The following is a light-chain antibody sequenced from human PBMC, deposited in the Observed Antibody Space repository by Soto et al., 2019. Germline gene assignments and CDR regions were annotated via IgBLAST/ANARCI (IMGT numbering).Light chain of an antibody. V-gene: IGKV1-12*01. CDR3: QQTNNFPYT. CDR1: HVISSW. Sequence: DIQMTQSPSSVSASVGDRVTITCRASHVISSWLAWYQQKPGKAPKLLIYAASRLQSGVPSRFSGSESGADFTPPIRRPQPENGSNYYCQQTNNFPYTFGQGTKLEIK. CDR2: AAS. J-gene: IGKJ2*01.